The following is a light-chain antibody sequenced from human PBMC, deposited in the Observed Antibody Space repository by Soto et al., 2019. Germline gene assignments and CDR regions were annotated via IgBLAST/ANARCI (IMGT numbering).Light chain of an antibody. CDR2: GAS. Sequence: EIVLTQSPATLSLSPWERATLSCRASQGIKDYLAWYQQKPGQAPRLFIYGASSRATGIPDRFSGSGSGTDFTLTISRLEPEDFAVYYCQQYGSLPITFGQGTRLEIK. CDR1: QGIKDY. CDR3: QQYGSLPIT. J-gene: IGKJ5*01. V-gene: IGKV3-20*01.